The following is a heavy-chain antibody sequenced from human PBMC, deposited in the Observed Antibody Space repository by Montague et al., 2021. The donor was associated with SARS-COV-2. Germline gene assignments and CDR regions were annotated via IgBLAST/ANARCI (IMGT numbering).Heavy chain of an antibody. D-gene: IGHD2-15*01. CDR3: ARRSLGYCSGGSCYSAFDP. V-gene: IGHV4-59*01. J-gene: IGHJ5*02. CDR2: IYYSGST. Sequence: SETLSLTCTVSGGSISSYYWSWIRQPPGKGLEWIGYIYYSGSTNYKPSXXSRVTISVDTSKNQFSLKLSSVTAADTAVYYCARRSLGYCSGGSCYSAFDPWSQGTLVTVSS. CDR1: GGSISSYY.